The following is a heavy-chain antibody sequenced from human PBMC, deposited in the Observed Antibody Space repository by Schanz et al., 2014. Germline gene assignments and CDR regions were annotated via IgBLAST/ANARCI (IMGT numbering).Heavy chain of an antibody. V-gene: IGHV1-2*06. J-gene: IGHJ6*02. CDR1: RYPFTAYY. D-gene: IGHD6-13*01. CDR2: INPNSGDT. CDR3: ARDGHSSTWSRYYYYGMDV. Sequence: QVHLVQSGSEVKKPGASVKVSCKASRYPFTAYYMHWVRQAPGQGLEWMGRINPNSGDTNYAQKSQGRVTMNRDSSTSTAYIELRRQRYDDTAIYYCARDGHSSTWSRYYYYGMDVWGQGTTVTVFS.